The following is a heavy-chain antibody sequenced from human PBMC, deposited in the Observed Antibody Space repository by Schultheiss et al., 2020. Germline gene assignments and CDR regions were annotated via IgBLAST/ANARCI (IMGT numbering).Heavy chain of an antibody. CDR1: GFTFSSYG. D-gene: IGHD3-22*01. V-gene: IGHV3-30*18. CDR2: ISYDGSNK. Sequence: GGSLRLSCAASGFTFSSYGMHWVRQAPGKGLEWVAVISYDGSNKYYADSVKGRFTISRDNSKNTLYLQMNSLRAEDTAVYYCAKANYYYDSRVAGYFDYWGQGTLVTVSS. J-gene: IGHJ4*02. CDR3: AKANYYYDSRVAGYFDY.